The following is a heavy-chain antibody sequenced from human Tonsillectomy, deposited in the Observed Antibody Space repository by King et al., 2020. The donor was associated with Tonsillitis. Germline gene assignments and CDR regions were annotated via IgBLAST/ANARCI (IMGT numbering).Heavy chain of an antibody. CDR2: IYYSGST. CDR1: GGSIRSSD. D-gene: IGHD2-8*01. J-gene: IGHJ3*02. V-gene: IGHV4-59*13. Sequence: MQLQESGPGLVKPSETLSLTCSVSGGSIRSSDWSWIRQPPGKGLEWIGNIYYSGSTSYSPSLKSRVTISLDTSKNQFSLNLTSVTAADTAVYYWARHPIGYCSNGVCYAFDIWGHGTTVTVSS. CDR3: ARHPIGYCSNGVCYAFDI.